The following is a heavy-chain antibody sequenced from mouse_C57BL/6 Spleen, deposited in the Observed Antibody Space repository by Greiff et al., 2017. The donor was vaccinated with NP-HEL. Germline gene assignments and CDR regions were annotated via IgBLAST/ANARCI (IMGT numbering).Heavy chain of an antibody. CDR3: ARIKKIVATYFDY. J-gene: IGHJ2*01. CDR1: GYTFNSYW. CDR2: TNPTNGRT. D-gene: IGHD1-1*01. V-gene: IGHV1S81*02. Sequence: QVQLQQPGAELVKAGASVKMSCKASGYTFNSYWMHWVKQRLGQGLEWFAETNPTNGRTYYNEKFKSKATLTVDKSSSTAYMLLSGPTFEDSAVYYGARIKKIVATYFDYWGQGTTLTVSS.